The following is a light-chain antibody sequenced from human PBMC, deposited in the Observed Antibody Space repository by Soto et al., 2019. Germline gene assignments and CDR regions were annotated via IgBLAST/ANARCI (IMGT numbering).Light chain of an antibody. CDR1: QSVSSH. CDR2: DAS. J-gene: IGKJ1*01. V-gene: IGKV3-15*01. CDR3: QQRSNWPRT. Sequence: EIVMTQSPATLSVSPGAGSTVSCRASQSVSSHLAWYQHKPGQAPRLLFYDASTRATGIPARFSGSGSGTEFTLTISSLQPEDFAVYYCQQRSNWPRTFGQGTKVDIK.